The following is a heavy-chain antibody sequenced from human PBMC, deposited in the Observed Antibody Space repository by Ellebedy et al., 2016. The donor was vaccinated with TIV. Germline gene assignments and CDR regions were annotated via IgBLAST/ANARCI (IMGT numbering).Heavy chain of an antibody. CDR3: ASSLTMLRGGMDV. D-gene: IGHD3-10*01. V-gene: IGHV4-59*01. CDR1: GGSISSYY. Sequence: MPSETLSLTCTVSGGSISSYYWSWIRQPPGKGLEWIGYIYYSGSTNYNPSLKSRVTTSVDTSKNQFSLKLSSVTAADTAVYYCASSLTMLRGGMDVWGQGTTVTVSS. J-gene: IGHJ6*02. CDR2: IYYSGST.